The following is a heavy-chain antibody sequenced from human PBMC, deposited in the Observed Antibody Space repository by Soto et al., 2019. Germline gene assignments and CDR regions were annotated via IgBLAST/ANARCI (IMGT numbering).Heavy chain of an antibody. J-gene: IGHJ4*02. CDR3: ATHPSSLK. CDR2: IFSGGST. CDR1: GFTGFNNY. V-gene: IGHV3-53*01. Sequence: GGSLRLSCAASGFTGFNNYMSCVRQAPGEGLEWVSVIFSGGSTSYADSVKGRFTVSRDSSKNTLYLQMNSLRAEDTAVYYCATHPSSLKWGQGTLVTVSS.